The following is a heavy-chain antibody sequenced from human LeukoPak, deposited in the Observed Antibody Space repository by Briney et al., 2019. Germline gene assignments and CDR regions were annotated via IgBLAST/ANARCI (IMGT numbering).Heavy chain of an antibody. CDR3: ARGALGSGTYYHDSFDS. CDR2: VSTSGST. CDR1: GGSVNSGTFY. J-gene: IGHJ4*02. V-gene: IGHV4-61*02. D-gene: IGHD3-10*02. Sequence: SETLSLTCTVSGGSVNSGTFYWSWIRQPAGKALEWIGRVSTSGSTNYNPSLKSRVTISLDTSKNQFSLTLTSVTAADTAFYYCARGALGSGTYYHDSFDSWGQGTLVTVST.